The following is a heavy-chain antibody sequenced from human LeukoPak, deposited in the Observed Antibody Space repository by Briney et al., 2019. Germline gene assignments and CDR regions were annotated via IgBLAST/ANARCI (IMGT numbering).Heavy chain of an antibody. J-gene: IGHJ5*02. D-gene: IGHD1-26*01. Sequence: SETLSLTCTVSGGSISSYYWSWIRQPPGKGLEWIGYIYYSGSTNYNPSLKSRVTISVDTSKNQFSLKLSSVTAADTAVYFCARVPGREMKAYNWFDPWGQGTLVTVS. CDR3: ARVPGREMKAYNWFDP. CDR1: GGSISSYY. CDR2: IYYSGST. V-gene: IGHV4-59*01.